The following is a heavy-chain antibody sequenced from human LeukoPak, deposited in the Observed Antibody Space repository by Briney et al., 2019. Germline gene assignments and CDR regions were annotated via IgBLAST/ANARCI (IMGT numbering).Heavy chain of an antibody. D-gene: IGHD5-12*01. V-gene: IGHV3-74*01. CDR1: GFTFSNYR. J-gene: IGHJ4*02. CDR3: AKDIVATIDTRFH. CDR2: INTDGSRT. Sequence: GGSLRLSCAASGFTFSNYRMHWVRQAPGKGLVWVSRINTDGSRTTYADSVKGRFTISRDNSKNTLYLQMNSLRAEDTAVYYCAKDIVATIDTRFHWGQGTLVTVSS.